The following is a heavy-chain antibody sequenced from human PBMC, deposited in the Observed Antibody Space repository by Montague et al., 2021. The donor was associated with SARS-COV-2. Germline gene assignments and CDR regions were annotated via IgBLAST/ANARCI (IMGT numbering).Heavy chain of an antibody. CDR2: IFYRGGT. CDR3: ARANYYVMTSKAYAMDV. V-gene: IGHV4-31*03. CDR1: GGSISSGGYY. J-gene: IGHJ6*02. Sequence: TLSLTCTVSGGSISSGGYYWSWVRQPPGKGLDWIGYIFYRGGTYYNPSLKSRVSMSIDTSKIQFSLNLTSVTAGDTAVYYCARANYYVMTSKAYAMDVWGQGTTVTGSS. D-gene: IGHD3-16*01.